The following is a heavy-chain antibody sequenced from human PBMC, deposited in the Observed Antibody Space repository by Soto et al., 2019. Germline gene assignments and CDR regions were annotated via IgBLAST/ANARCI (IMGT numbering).Heavy chain of an antibody. CDR3: ARAIVVVPAVKYNWFDP. J-gene: IGHJ5*02. V-gene: IGHV1-69*05. D-gene: IGHD2-2*01. Sequence: SVKVSCKASGGTFSSYAISWVRQAPGQGLEWMGWIIPIFGTANYAQKFQGRVTITTDESTSTAYMELRSLRSDDTAVYYCARAIVVVPAVKYNWFDPWGQGTLVTVSS. CDR2: IIPIFGTA. CDR1: GGTFSSYA.